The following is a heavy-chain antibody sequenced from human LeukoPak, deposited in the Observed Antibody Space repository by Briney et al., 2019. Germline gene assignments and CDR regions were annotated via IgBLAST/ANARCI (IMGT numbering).Heavy chain of an antibody. J-gene: IGHJ4*02. CDR3: ASATYYYDSSGYFG. CDR2: IIPIFGTA. V-gene: IGHV1-69*13. D-gene: IGHD3-22*01. Sequence: ASVKVSCKASGGTFSSYAISWVRQAPGQGLEWMGGIIPIFGTANYAQKFQGRVTITADETTSTAYMELSSLRSEDTAVYYCASATYYYDSSGYFGWGQGTLVTVSS. CDR1: GGTFSSYA.